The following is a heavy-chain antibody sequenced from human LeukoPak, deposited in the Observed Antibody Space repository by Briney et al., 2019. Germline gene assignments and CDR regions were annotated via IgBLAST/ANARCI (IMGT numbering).Heavy chain of an antibody. Sequence: SQTLSLTCTVSGGSINSGDYYWSWIRQPPGKGLEWIGHIYYSGSTSYNPSLKSRLAISVDTSKNQFSLRLQFSLRLNSVTVADTAMYYCARGYSHWSGRPSYFDYWGQGTLVTVSS. V-gene: IGHV4-30-4*01. D-gene: IGHD3-3*01. CDR1: GGSINSGDYY. CDR2: IYYSGST. CDR3: ARGYSHWSGRPSYFDY. J-gene: IGHJ4*02.